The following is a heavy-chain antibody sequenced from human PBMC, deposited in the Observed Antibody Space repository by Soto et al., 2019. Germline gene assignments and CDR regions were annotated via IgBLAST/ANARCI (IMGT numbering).Heavy chain of an antibody. D-gene: IGHD3-10*01. CDR3: ARGVGSGSYYNQYNWFDP. V-gene: IGHV1-2*04. CDR2: INPNTGDT. J-gene: IGHJ5*02. CDR1: GYSFTGYY. Sequence: ASVKVSCKASGYSFTGYYIHWLRQAPGQGPEWMGWINPNTGDTNYAQQFQGWVTMTRDTSINTAYMELSRLKSDDTAVYYCARGVGSGSYYNQYNWFDPWGQGTLVTVSS.